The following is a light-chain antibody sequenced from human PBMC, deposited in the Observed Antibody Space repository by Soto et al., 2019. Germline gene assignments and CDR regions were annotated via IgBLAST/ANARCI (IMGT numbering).Light chain of an antibody. Sequence: VLTQPPSVSGAPSPRFTIPCSRSISHIGSSAVNWFQQFPGKAPNLLISCDDLLASGVSARFSGSKYGTSASLAMSGLQSEDEADYYCAAWDDSTKSHVFGSGTKVTVL. CDR3: AAWDDSTKSHV. J-gene: IGLJ1*01. V-gene: IGLV1-36*01. CDR1: ISHIGSSA. CDR2: CDD.